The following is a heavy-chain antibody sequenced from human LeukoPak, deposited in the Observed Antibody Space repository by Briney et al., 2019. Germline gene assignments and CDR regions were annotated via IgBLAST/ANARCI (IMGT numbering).Heavy chain of an antibody. CDR2: IYYSGTA. V-gene: IGHV4-39*01. CDR3: ARLSTTYYYGSGSYPLPYFFHY. CDR1: GGSISSSSSY. D-gene: IGHD3-10*01. J-gene: IGHJ4*02. Sequence: PSETLSLTCTVSGGSISSSSSYWGWIRQPPGNGLEWIANIYYSGTASYNPSLKRRVTISVDTSKNQFSLRLSSVTAADTAVYYCARLSTTYYYGSGSYPLPYFFHYWGQGTLVTVSS.